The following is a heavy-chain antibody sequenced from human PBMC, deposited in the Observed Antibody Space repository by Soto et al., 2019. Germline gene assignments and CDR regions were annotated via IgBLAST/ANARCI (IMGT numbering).Heavy chain of an antibody. CDR2: ITPTLGSA. CDR1: GGGNLRDYR. J-gene: IGHJ4*02. Sequence: QVQLVQSGAEMKEPGSSVKVSCKASGGGNLRDYRTTWVRRAPGQGLEWMGAITPTLGSANYAQNFQGRVTVTPAQSTNTVYMELRTLRSDDTAVYCCARGGYGYNFDAFYWGQGIPVTVSS. CDR3: ARGGYGYNFDAFY. D-gene: IGHD5-12*01. V-gene: IGHV1-69*01.